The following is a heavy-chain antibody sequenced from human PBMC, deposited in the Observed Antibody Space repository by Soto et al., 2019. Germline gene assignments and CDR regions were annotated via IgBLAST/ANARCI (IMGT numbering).Heavy chain of an antibody. V-gene: IGHV3-7*05. CDR2: LRHDGGET. Sequence: QSGGSLRLSCAASGFTFSSYWMTWVRQAPGKGLEWVANLRHDGGETYSVDSVKGRFTVSRDNAKNSLYLQMNSLRAEDTAVYYCAKRPLTAAGFDYWGQGTLVTVSS. CDR3: AKRPLTAAGFDY. D-gene: IGHD6-13*01. CDR1: GFTFSSYW. J-gene: IGHJ4*02.